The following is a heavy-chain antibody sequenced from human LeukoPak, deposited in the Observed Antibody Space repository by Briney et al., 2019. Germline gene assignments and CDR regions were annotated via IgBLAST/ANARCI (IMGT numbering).Heavy chain of an antibody. Sequence: SETLSLTCTVSGGSISSYYWSWIRQPPGKGLEWIGYIYYSGSTNYNPSLKSRVTISVDTSKNQFSLKLSSVTAADTAVYYCARCIAAAGYYYYGVDVWGQGTTVTVSS. CDR1: GGSISSYY. CDR2: IYYSGST. CDR3: ARCIAAAGYYYYGVDV. D-gene: IGHD6-13*01. J-gene: IGHJ6*02. V-gene: IGHV4-59*08.